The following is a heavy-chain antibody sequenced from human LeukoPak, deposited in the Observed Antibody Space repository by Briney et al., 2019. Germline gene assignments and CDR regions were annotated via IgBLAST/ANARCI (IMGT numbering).Heavy chain of an antibody. CDR1: GFTFSSYW. CDR3: ARDLKGIAAAAPDY. Sequence: GGSLRLSCAASGFTFSSYWMSWVRQAPGKGLEWVANIKQDGSEKYYVDSVKGRFTISRDNAKNSLYLQMNSLRAEDTAVYYCARDLKGIAAAAPDYWGQGTLVTVSS. J-gene: IGHJ4*02. CDR2: IKQDGSEK. V-gene: IGHV3-7*01. D-gene: IGHD6-13*01.